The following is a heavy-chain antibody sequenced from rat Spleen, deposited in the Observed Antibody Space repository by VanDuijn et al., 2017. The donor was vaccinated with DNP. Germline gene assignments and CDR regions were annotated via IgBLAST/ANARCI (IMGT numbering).Heavy chain of an antibody. CDR1: GYSITSSY. J-gene: IGHJ3*01. D-gene: IGHD1-11*01. CDR2: ISFSGIT. Sequence: EVQLQESGPGLVKPSQSLSLTCSVTGYSITSSYRWNWIRKFPGNKMEWIGHISFSGITSYHPSLKSRISITRDTSKNQFFLQLNSVTTEDTATYYCARYTAYLDYWGQGTLVTVSS. V-gene: IGHV3-1*01. CDR3: ARYTAYLDY.